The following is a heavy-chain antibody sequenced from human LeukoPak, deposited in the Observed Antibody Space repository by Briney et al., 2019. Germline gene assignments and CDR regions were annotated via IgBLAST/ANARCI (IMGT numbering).Heavy chain of an antibody. CDR3: ARGLRFLEWLTQDY. CDR1: GGSISSYY. J-gene: IGHJ4*02. D-gene: IGHD3-3*01. CDR2: IYYSGST. V-gene: IGHV4-59*01. Sequence: PSETLSLTCTVSGGSISSYYWSWIRQPPGKGLEWVEYIYYSGSTNYNPSLKSRVTISVDTSKNQFSLKLSSVTAADTAVYYCARGLRFLEWLTQDYWGQGTLVTVSS.